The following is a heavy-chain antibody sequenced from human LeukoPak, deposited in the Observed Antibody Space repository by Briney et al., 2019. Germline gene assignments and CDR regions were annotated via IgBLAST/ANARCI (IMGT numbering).Heavy chain of an antibody. CDR1: GFTFSSYA. CDR2: ISYDGSNK. J-gene: IGHJ4*02. Sequence: GRSLRLSCAASGFTFSSYAMHWVRQAPGKGLEWVAVISYDGSNKYYAGSVKGRFTISRDNSKNTLYLQMNSLRAEDTAVYYCARDPDCSGGSCYGRGYYFDYWGQGTLVTVSS. D-gene: IGHD2-15*01. V-gene: IGHV3-30-3*01. CDR3: ARDPDCSGGSCYGRGYYFDY.